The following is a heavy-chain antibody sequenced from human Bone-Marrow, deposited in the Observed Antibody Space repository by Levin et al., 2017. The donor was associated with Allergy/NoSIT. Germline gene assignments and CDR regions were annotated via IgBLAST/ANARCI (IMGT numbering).Heavy chain of an antibody. CDR1: GFNFDDYA. CDR3: AKPGQLRPGTFDY. D-gene: IGHD6-13*01. J-gene: IGHJ4*02. V-gene: IGHV3-9*01. CDR2: ISWNSGNI. Sequence: GGSLRLSCAASGFNFDDYAMHWVRQAPGKGLEWVSGISWNSGNIGYADSVKGRFTISRDNAKKSLYLQMNSLRPEDTALYYCAKPGQLRPGTFDYWGQGTLVSVSS.